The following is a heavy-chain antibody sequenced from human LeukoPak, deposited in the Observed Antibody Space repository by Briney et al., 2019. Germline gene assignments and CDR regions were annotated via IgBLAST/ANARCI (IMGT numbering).Heavy chain of an antibody. Sequence: PPETLSLTCTVSGGSISHSYWTWIRQPAGKGLEWIGRIYTSGSTNYSPSLKSRVTISIDESKNQFSLKLSSVTAADTAVYYCARVVPTAMGWFDHWGQGTLVTVSS. CDR2: IYTSGST. D-gene: IGHD2-2*01. V-gene: IGHV4-4*07. CDR1: GGSISHSY. CDR3: ARVVPTAMGWFDH. J-gene: IGHJ5*02.